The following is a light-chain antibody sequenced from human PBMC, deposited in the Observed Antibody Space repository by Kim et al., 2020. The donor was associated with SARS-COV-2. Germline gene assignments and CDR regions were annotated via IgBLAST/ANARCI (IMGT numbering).Light chain of an antibody. CDR3: QSFDRGLTASV. CDR2: GND. V-gene: IGLV1-40*01. J-gene: IGLJ7*01. Sequence: RFTVSCAGGTSNIGAGYDVHWCRHIPGSAPKLLIYGNDNRPSGVPGRFSGAKSGTSASLAITGLQPEDEADYYCQSFDRGLTASVFGGGTQLTVL. CDR1: TSNIGAGYD.